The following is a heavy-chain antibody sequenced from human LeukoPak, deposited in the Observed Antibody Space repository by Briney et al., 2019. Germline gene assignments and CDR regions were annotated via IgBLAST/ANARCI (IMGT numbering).Heavy chain of an antibody. Sequence: SETLSLTCTVSGGSISSYYWSWIRQPPGKGLEWIASIYHSGSTYYNPSLKSRVTISIDTSKNQFSLKLSSVTAADTAVYYCARNNPSRGFDPWGQGTLVTVSS. CDR1: GGSISSYY. V-gene: IGHV4-59*08. J-gene: IGHJ5*02. D-gene: IGHD1/OR15-1a*01. CDR2: IYHSGST. CDR3: ARNNPSRGFDP.